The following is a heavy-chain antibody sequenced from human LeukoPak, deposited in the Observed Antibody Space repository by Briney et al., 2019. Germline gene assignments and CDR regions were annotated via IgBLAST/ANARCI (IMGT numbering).Heavy chain of an antibody. CDR2: IYSGGST. Sequence: GGSLRLSCAASGFTVSSNYMSWVRQAPGKGLEWVSVIYSGGSTYYADSVKGRFTISRDNSKNTLYLQMNSLRAEDTAVYYCARDRYNWNGCFDYWGQGILVTVSS. D-gene: IGHD1-20*01. J-gene: IGHJ4*02. CDR1: GFTVSSNY. V-gene: IGHV3-66*02. CDR3: ARDRYNWNGCFDY.